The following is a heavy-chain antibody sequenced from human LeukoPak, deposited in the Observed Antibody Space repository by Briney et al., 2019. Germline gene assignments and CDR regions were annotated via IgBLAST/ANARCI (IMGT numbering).Heavy chain of an antibody. CDR3: ARAQWSSVYYFDD. CDR1: GGSITSHY. V-gene: IGHV4-59*11. Sequence: SETLSLTCTVSGGSITSHYWSWIRQPPGKGLEWLGYIYDSGTTKYNPSLKGRVTISVDTSKNQFSLKLSSVTAADTAVYYCARAQWSSVYYFDDWGQGTLVTVSS. CDR2: IYDSGTT. J-gene: IGHJ4*02. D-gene: IGHD2-8*01.